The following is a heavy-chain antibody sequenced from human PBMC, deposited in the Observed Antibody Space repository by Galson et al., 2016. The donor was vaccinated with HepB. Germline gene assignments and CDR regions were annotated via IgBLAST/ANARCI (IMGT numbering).Heavy chain of an antibody. CDR3: AKESGLWNVKTDFDY. Sequence: SLRLSCADSGFTFNTYGMNWVRQAPGKGLEWVSYISSASSIKYYADSVKGRFTISRDNARHSLYLEMNSLRGEDTAMYYCAKESGLWNVKTDFDYWGQGTVVTVSS. CDR2: ISSASSIK. J-gene: IGHJ4*02. D-gene: IGHD1-1*01. CDR1: GFTFNTYG. V-gene: IGHV3-48*04.